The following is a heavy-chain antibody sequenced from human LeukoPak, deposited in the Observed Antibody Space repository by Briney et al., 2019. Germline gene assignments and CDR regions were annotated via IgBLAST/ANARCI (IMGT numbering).Heavy chain of an antibody. Sequence: PSETLSLTCTVSGGSISSGGYYWSWIRQHPGKGLEWIGYIYYSGSTYYNPSLKSRVIISVDTSKNQFSLKLRSVTAADTAVYYCASHYGGNSVMGATVIDYWGQGTLVTVSS. CDR3: ASHYGGNSVMGATVIDY. V-gene: IGHV4-31*03. CDR1: GGSISSGGYY. J-gene: IGHJ4*02. D-gene: IGHD4-23*01. CDR2: IYYSGST.